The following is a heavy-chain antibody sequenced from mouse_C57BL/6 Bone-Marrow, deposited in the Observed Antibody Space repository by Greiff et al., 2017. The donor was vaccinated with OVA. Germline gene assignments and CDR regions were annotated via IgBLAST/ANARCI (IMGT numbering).Heavy chain of an antibody. Sequence: VQLKQSGPELVKPGASVKVSCKASGYTFTDYNMHWVKQSHGKSLEWIGYINPNNGGTSYNQKFKGKATLTVNKSSSTAYMELSSLTSEDSAVYYCSSSTCYRRFAYWGPVALVTVAA. CDR2: INPNNGGT. J-gene: IGHJ3*01. CDR3: SSSTCYRRFAY. CDR1: GYTFTDYN. V-gene: IGHV1-22*01. D-gene: IGHD5-5*01.